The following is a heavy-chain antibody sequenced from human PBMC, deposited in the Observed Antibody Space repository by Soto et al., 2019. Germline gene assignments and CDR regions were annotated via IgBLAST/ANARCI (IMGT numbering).Heavy chain of an antibody. CDR3: VKGYGLAVGGAGILLDV. CDR1: GFAFNIYG. D-gene: IGHD6-19*01. CDR2: ISHDGSRK. J-gene: IGHJ4*02. Sequence: QVHLVESGGGVVQAGRSLRLSCSASGFAFNIYGVHWVRQAPGKGLEWVAVISHDGSRKYYAESVKGRFTISRSNSKSLLYMQMSRLMVDDAAVYCCVKGYGLAVGGAGILLDVWGQGTLVSVSS. V-gene: IGHV3-30*18.